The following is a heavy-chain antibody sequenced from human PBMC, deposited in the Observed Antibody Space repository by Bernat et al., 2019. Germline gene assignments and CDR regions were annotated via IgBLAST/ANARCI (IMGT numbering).Heavy chain of an antibody. Sequence: EVQLVESGGGLIQPGGSLRLSCAASGFTVSSNYMSWVRQAPGKGLEWVSVIYSGGSTYYADSVKGRFTISRDNSKTTLYLQMNSLRAEDTAVYYCAGGSGSYSNWYFDLWGRGTLVTVSS. D-gene: IGHD3-10*01. V-gene: IGHV3-53*01. CDR3: AGGSGSYSNWYFDL. J-gene: IGHJ2*01. CDR1: GFTVSSNY. CDR2: IYSGGST.